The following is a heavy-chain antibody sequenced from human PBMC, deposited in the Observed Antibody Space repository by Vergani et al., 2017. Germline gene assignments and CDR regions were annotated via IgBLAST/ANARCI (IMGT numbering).Heavy chain of an antibody. D-gene: IGHD5-12*01. CDR3: TKGSRGYTGYFFDY. V-gene: IGHV3-23*01. J-gene: IGHJ4*02. CDR1: GFSFPGFA. Sequence: EVQLLESGGGLVQPGGSLRLSCEASGFSFPGFAMSWVRQPPGKGLEWVSSVSGSSASPYYSDSVKGRFIISRDNSKNTLHLQMNSLRADDTAVYYCTKGSRGYTGYFFDYLGQGTLATVSS. CDR2: VSGSSASP.